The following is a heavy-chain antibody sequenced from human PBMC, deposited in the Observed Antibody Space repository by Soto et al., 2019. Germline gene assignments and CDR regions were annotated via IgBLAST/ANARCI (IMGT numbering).Heavy chain of an antibody. Sequence: QVQLQESGPGLVKPSQTLSLTCTVSGGSISSGGYYWSWIRQHPGKGLEWIGYIYYSGSTYYNPSLKSRFTISVDTSKNQFSLKLSSVTAADTAVYYCARVGTYSGYAITIFDYWGQGTLVTVSS. V-gene: IGHV4-31*03. D-gene: IGHD5-12*01. CDR1: GGSISSGGYY. J-gene: IGHJ4*02. CDR3: ARVGTYSGYAITIFDY. CDR2: IYYSGST.